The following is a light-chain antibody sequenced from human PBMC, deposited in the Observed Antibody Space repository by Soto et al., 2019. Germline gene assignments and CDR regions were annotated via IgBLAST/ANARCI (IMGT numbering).Light chain of an antibody. J-gene: IGKJ2*01. CDR3: QQYGSSPNT. V-gene: IGKV3-20*01. CDR1: QSVSSSY. Sequence: EIVLTQSPGTLSLSPGERATLSCRASQSVSSSYLAWYQQKPGQAPRLLIYGASSRATGNPDRFSGSGSATDFTLTISRLEPEDFAVYYCQQYGSSPNTFGQGTKLEIK. CDR2: GAS.